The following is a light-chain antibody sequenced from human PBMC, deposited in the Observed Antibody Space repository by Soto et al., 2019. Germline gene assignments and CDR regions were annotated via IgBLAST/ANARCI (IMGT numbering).Light chain of an antibody. CDR2: VAS. CDR1: QRVTRNS. Sequence: EIVLTQSPGTLSFSPGDKATPPARAGQRVTRNSLAWNQQNPGQAPRPLIYVASIRATGIPDRFSGSGSGTDFTLTIRRLEPEDFAMYFCHQYGSSPRTFGQGTKVEIK. J-gene: IGKJ1*01. CDR3: HQYGSSPRT. V-gene: IGKV3-20*01.